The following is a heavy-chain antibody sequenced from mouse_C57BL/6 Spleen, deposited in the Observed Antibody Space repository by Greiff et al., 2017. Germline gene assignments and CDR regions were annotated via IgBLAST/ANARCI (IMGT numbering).Heavy chain of an antibody. D-gene: IGHD1-1*01. V-gene: IGHV1-52*01. CDR1: GYTFTSYW. CDR2: IDPSDSET. CDR3: ARGTTVVGLDY. J-gene: IGHJ4*01. Sequence: VQLQQPGAELVRPGSSVKLSCKASGYTFTSYWMHWVKQRPIQGLEWIGNIDPSDSETHYNQKFKDKATLTVDKSSSTAYMQRSSLTSEDAAVYYCARGTTVVGLDYWGQGTSVTVSS.